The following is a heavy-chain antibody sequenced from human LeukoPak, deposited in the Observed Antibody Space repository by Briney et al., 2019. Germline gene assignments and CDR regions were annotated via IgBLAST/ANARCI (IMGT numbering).Heavy chain of an antibody. CDR2: IYYRGST. D-gene: IGHD3-22*01. J-gene: IGHJ3*02. CDR3: ASNYYDTSGYERDDAFDI. Sequence: PSETLSLTCTVSGGSISGFYWSWIRQPPGKGLEWIGYIYYRGSTNYNPSLKSRVTISVDTSKNQFSLKLSSVTAADMAVYYCASNYYDTSGYERDDAFDIWGQGTMVTVSS. CDR1: GGSISGFY. V-gene: IGHV4-59*01.